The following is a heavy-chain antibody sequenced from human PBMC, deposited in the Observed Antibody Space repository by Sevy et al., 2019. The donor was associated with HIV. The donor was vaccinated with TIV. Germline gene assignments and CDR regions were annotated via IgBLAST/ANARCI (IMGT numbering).Heavy chain of an antibody. J-gene: IGHJ6*03. CDR3: AKLVPNAHYYYYMDV. V-gene: IGHV3-23*01. CDR1: GFTFKNYA. CDR2: ISGSGGTT. Sequence: GGSLRLSCAASGFTFKNYAMSWVRQAPGKGLEWDSVISGSGGTTYYADSVKRRFTISRDNSKNTLYLQMNSLRAEDTAVYYCAKLVPNAHYYYYMDVWGKGTTVTVSS. D-gene: IGHD6-13*01.